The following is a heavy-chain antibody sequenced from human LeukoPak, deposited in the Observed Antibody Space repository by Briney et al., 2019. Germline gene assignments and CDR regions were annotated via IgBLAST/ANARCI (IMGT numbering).Heavy chain of an antibody. Sequence: SETLSLTCTVSGGSISSSSYYWGWIRQPPGKGLEWIGSIYYSGSTYYNPSLKSRVTISVDTSKNQFSLKLSSVTAADTAVYYCARDPYYYGSGSYELYWGQGTLVTVSS. CDR1: GGSISSSSYY. D-gene: IGHD3-10*01. V-gene: IGHV4-39*07. J-gene: IGHJ4*02. CDR3: ARDPYYYGSGSYELY. CDR2: IYYSGST.